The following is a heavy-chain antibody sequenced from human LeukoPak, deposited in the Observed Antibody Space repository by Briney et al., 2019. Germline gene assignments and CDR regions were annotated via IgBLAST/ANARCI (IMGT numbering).Heavy chain of an antibody. CDR1: GGSFSGYY. CDR3: ATDVIAARIFDH. D-gene: IGHD6-6*01. V-gene: IGHV4-34*01. Sequence: SETLSLTCAVYGGSFSGYYWSWIRQPPGKGLEWIGEIKHSGSTNSHPSLKSRVTISVDPSKNQFSLKLSSVTAADTAVYYCATDVIAARIFDHWGQGTLVTVSS. J-gene: IGHJ4*02. CDR2: IKHSGST.